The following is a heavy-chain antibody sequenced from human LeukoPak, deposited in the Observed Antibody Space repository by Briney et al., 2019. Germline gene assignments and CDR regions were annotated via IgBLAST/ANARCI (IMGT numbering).Heavy chain of an antibody. V-gene: IGHV4-30-4*08. CDR3: ARLAYYDYVWGSYRFDY. J-gene: IGHJ4*02. Sequence: SQTLSLTRTVSGGSISSGDYYWSWIRQPPGKGLEWIGYIYYSGSTYYNPSLKSRVTISVDTSKNQFSLKLSSVTAADTAVYYCARLAYYDYVWGSYRFDYWGQGTLVTVSS. D-gene: IGHD3-16*02. CDR2: IYYSGST. CDR1: GGSISSGDYY.